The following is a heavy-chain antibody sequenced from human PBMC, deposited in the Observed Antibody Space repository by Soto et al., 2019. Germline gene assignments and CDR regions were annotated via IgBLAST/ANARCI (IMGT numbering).Heavy chain of an antibody. Sequence: SETLSLTCAVSGVSISSYYWSWIRQPPGKGLEWIGYNYYSGTTNYNPSLKRRVTISVDTSKNQFFLRLTSVTAADTAVYYCVREDYSSYGHSIDPCGPGTLVTVSS. D-gene: IGHD4-4*01. V-gene: IGHV4-59*01. CDR1: GVSISSYY. CDR2: NYYSGTT. CDR3: VREDYSSYGHSIDP. J-gene: IGHJ5*02.